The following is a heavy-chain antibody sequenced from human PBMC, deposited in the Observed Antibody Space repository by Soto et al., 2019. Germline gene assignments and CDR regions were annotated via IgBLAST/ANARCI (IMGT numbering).Heavy chain of an antibody. CDR1: GYTFTNYG. Sequence: QVQLVQSGVEVKMPGASVKLACKASGYTFTNYGLTWVRQVPGQGLEWIGWVSGYNRNTNYAQKFEDRVIMTTDTSTGTAFMGPRSLRPGGTGLFFCARERPGGPPIYWGQGTLVTVSP. J-gene: IGHJ4*02. V-gene: IGHV1-18*01. CDR2: VSGYNRNT. CDR3: ARERPGGPPIY. D-gene: IGHD3-10*01.